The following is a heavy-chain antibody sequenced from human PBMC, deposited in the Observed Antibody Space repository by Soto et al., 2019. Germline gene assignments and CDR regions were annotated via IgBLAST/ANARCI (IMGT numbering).Heavy chain of an antibody. J-gene: IGHJ3*02. D-gene: IGHD1-7*01. Sequence: QVQLVESGGGVVQPGRSLRLSCAASGFTFSSYGMHWVRQAPGKGLEWVAVISYDGSNKYYADSVKGRFTISRDNSKNALDLEMNRLSDENTAVYYCEKGCDLELGAFDIWGKGTMVTVSS. V-gene: IGHV3-30*18. CDR2: ISYDGSNK. CDR1: GFTFSSYG. CDR3: EKGCDLELGAFDI.